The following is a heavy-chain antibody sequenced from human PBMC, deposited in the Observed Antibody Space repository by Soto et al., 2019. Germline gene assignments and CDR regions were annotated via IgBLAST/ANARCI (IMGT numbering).Heavy chain of an antibody. V-gene: IGHV3-33*01. CDR2: IWYDGSNK. Sequence: ESGGGVVQPGRSLRLSCAASGFTFSSYGMHWVRQAPGKGLEWVAVIWYDGSNKYYADSVKGRFTISRDNSKNTLYLQMNSLRAEDTAVYYCARDPAAYYDYVWGSYRYRGYFDYWGQGTLVTVSS. CDR3: ARDPAAYYDYVWGSYRYRGYFDY. CDR1: GFTFSSYG. J-gene: IGHJ4*02. D-gene: IGHD3-16*02.